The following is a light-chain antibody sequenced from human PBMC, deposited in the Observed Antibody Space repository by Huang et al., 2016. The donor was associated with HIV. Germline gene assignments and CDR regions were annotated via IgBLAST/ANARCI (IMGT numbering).Light chain of an antibody. CDR1: RSISNY. Sequence: DIQMTQSPSSLSASVGDRVTITCRASRSISNYLNWYQQKPGKAPKRLIYAASSLQSGVPSRFSGSGSGTDFTLTISSLQPEDFATYYCQQSYSTPITFGQGTRLEIK. CDR2: AAS. CDR3: QQSYSTPIT. V-gene: IGKV1-39*01. J-gene: IGKJ5*01.